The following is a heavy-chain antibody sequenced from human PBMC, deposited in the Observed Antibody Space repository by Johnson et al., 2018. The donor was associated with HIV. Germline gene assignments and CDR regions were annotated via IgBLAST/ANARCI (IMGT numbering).Heavy chain of an antibody. Sequence: QLVESGGGVVHPWRSLRLSCAASGFTFSSYAMHWVRQAPGKGLEWVAVISYDGSNKYYADSLKGRFTISRDNSKNTLYLQMNSLRAEDTAVYYCARERSLNEYSSSWDAFDIWGQGTMVTVSS. CDR3: ARERSLNEYSSSWDAFDI. CDR1: GFTFSSYA. V-gene: IGHV3-30*04. D-gene: IGHD6-6*01. CDR2: ISYDGSNK. J-gene: IGHJ3*02.